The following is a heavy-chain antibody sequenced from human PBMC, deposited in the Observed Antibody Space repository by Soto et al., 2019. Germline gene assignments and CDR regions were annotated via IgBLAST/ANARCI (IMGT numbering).Heavy chain of an antibody. CDR3: ARDPDPYSSSWSEFDY. CDR1: GYPFTRYG. D-gene: IGHD6-13*01. V-gene: IGHV1-18*04. J-gene: IGHJ4*02. Sequence: QVPLVQSGAEVKKPGASVTVSCKASGYPFTRYGISWVRQAPGQGLERMGWISTYNGNTKYVQKFQDRVTMTTDTSTSTAYMELRSLRSDDTAVYYCARDPDPYSSSWSEFDYWGQGTQVTVSS. CDR2: ISTYNGNT.